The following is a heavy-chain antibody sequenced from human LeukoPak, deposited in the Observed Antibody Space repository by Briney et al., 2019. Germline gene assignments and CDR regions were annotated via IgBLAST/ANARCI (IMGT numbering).Heavy chain of an antibody. J-gene: IGHJ4*02. CDR1: GFTFSSYW. D-gene: IGHD3-22*01. CDR3: ARDMPTYYYDSSGPEGY. Sequence: GGSLRLSCAASGFTFSSYWMSWVRQAPGKGLEWVANIKQDGSEKYYVDSVKGRFTISRDNAKNSLYLQMNSPRAEDTAVYYCARDMPTYYYDSSGPEGYWGQGTLVTVSS. V-gene: IGHV3-7*01. CDR2: IKQDGSEK.